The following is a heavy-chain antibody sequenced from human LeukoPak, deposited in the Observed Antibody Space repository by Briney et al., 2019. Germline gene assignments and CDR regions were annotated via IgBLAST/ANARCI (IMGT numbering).Heavy chain of an antibody. J-gene: IGHJ4*02. CDR3: ARRGYCSSTSCYGAFDY. V-gene: IGHV3-30*01. CDR1: GFIFSSYA. D-gene: IGHD2-2*01. CDR2: ISYDGSNK. Sequence: GGSLRLSCAASGFIFSSYAMHWVRQAPGKGLEWVAVISYDGSNKYYADSVKGRFTISRDNSKNTLYLQMNSLRAEDTAVYYCARRGYCSSTSCYGAFDYWGQGTLVTVSS.